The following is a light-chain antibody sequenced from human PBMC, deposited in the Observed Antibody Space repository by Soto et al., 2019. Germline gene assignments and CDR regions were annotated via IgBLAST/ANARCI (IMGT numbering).Light chain of an antibody. Sequence: QSALTQPASVSGSPGQSITISCTGTSNDVGANNYVSWYQHHPGKAPKILIYEAGNRPSGVSHRFSGSKSGNTASLTISGLQAEDEADYFCTSYTSTSPLVFGGGTKLTVL. CDR2: EAG. CDR1: SNDVGANNY. J-gene: IGLJ2*01. V-gene: IGLV2-14*01. CDR3: TSYTSTSPLV.